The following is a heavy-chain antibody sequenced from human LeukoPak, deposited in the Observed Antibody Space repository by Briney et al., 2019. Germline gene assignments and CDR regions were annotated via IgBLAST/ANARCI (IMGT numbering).Heavy chain of an antibody. CDR3: AKEVRSGYYFDS. V-gene: IGHV3-48*02. Sequence: GGSLRLSCAASGFTFSSYSMSWVRQAPGKGLEWVSYISSSSSAMYYADSMKGRFTISRDNAKNSLYLQMNNLRDEDTAVYYCAKEVRSGYYFDSWGQGTLVTVSS. CDR1: GFTFSSYS. J-gene: IGHJ4*02. CDR2: ISSSSSAM. D-gene: IGHD4/OR15-4a*01.